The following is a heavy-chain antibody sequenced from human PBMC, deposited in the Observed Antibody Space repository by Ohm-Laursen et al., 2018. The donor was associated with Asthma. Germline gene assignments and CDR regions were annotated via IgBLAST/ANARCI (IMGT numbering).Heavy chain of an antibody. Sequence: SLRLSRAASGFTFSSYGMYWVRQAPGKGLEWVAVISYDGSNKYYADSVKGRFTISRDNSKNTLYLQMNSLRAEDTAVYYCAKGSTYGMDVWGQGTTVTVSS. CDR3: AKGSTYGMDV. CDR2: ISYDGSNK. CDR1: GFTFSSYG. J-gene: IGHJ6*02. V-gene: IGHV3-30*18.